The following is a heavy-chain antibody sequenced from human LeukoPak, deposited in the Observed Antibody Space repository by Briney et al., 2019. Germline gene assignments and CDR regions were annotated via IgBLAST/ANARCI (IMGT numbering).Heavy chain of an antibody. D-gene: IGHD4-17*01. J-gene: IGHJ4*01. V-gene: IGHV4-61*01. CDR3: ARHFTVTSGWDY. Sequence: SETLSLTCTVSGGSVSSGSYYWSWIRQPPGKGLGWIGYIYYSGSTNYNPSLKSRVTISVDTSKNQFSLKLSSVTATDTAVYYCARHFTVTSGWDYWGQGTLVTVSS. CDR2: IYYSGST. CDR1: GGSVSSGSYY.